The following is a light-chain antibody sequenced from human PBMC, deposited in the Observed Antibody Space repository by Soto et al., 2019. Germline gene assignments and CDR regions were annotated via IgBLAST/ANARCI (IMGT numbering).Light chain of an antibody. J-gene: IGKJ2*01. CDR2: GAS. V-gene: IGKV3-20*01. CDR3: QQYGRSPPYT. CDR1: QSGSSSS. Sequence: EIVLPQSPGTLSLSPGEIATLSCSASQSGSSSSLPWYQQKPGQAPRLLIYGASSRATGIPDRFSGSGSGTDFTLTISRLEPEEFAVYYCQQYGRSPPYTFGQGNKLEI.